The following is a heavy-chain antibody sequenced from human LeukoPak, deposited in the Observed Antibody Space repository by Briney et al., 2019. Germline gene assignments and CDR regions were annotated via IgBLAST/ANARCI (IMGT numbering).Heavy chain of an antibody. Sequence: SETLSLTCTVSGGSISSYYWSWIRQPPGKGLEWIGYIYYSGSTNYNPSLKSRVTISVETSKNQFSLKLSSVTAADTAIYYCAKNGDRGAYCTGGTCYPYFYYYMDVWGKGTTVTI. V-gene: IGHV4-59*01. J-gene: IGHJ6*03. D-gene: IGHD2-15*01. CDR2: IYYSGST. CDR3: AKNGDRGAYCTGGTCYPYFYYYMDV. CDR1: GGSISSYY.